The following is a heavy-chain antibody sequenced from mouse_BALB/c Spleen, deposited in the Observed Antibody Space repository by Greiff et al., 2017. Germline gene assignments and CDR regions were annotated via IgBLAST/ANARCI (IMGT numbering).Heavy chain of an antibody. CDR1: GFSLTSHG. D-gene: IGHD2-4*01. CDR2: IWAGGST. J-gene: IGHJ4*01. V-gene: IGHV2-9*02. Sequence: VQLVESGPGLVAPSQSLSITCTVSGFSLTSHGVHWVRQPPGKGLEWLGVIWAGGSTNYNSALMSRLSISKDNSKSQVFLKMNSLQTDDTAMYYCARDRGYDYGGAMDYWGQGTSVTVSS. CDR3: ARDRGYDYGGAMDY.